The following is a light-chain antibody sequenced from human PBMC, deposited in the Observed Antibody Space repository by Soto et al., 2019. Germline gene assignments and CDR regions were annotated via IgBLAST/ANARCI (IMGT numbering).Light chain of an antibody. Sequence: QSALTQPASVSGSPGQSITISCTGTSSDVGGYNYVSWYQHHPGKAPKLMIYEVSNRPSGISNRFSGSKSGNTASLTISGLQAEDEADYHCSSYTTTTSLVVFGGGTKLTVL. CDR3: SSYTTTTSLVV. CDR1: SSDVGGYNY. J-gene: IGLJ2*01. CDR2: EVS. V-gene: IGLV2-14*01.